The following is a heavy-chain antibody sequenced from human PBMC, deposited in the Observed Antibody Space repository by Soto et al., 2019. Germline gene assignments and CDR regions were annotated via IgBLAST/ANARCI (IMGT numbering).Heavy chain of an antibody. CDR1: GDSISSSGYA. V-gene: IGHV4-30-2*01. D-gene: IGHD3-10*01. Sequence: QLQLQESGSGLVKPSQTLSLTCAVSGDSISSSGYAWSWIRQPPGKGLEWIGYIYHSGSIFYNPSLMKRCTISLDRSKNQFSLTLSSVNAADTAVYYCARVAFNFGSVSYLDDGFDIWGQGTMVTVSS. CDR2: IYHSGSI. J-gene: IGHJ3*02. CDR3: ARVAFNFGSVSYLDDGFDI.